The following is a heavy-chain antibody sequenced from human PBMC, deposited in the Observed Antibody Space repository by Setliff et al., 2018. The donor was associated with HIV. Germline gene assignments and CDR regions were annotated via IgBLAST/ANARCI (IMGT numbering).Heavy chain of an antibody. CDR1: GGSITSSTYY. CDR3: AREADGIDF. J-gene: IGHJ4*02. CDR2: VHYTGNT. V-gene: IGHV4-39*02. D-gene: IGHD2-15*01. Sequence: SETLCLTCTVSGGSITSSTYYWGWIRQPPGKGLEWIGTVHYTGNTYHNPSLKSRVTISVEVSKNQISLKLTAVTAADSAVYYCAREADGIDFWGQGTLVTVSS.